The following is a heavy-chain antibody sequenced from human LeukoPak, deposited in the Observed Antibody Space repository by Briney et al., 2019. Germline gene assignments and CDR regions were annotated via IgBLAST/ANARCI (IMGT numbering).Heavy chain of an antibody. CDR1: GFNFANHA. V-gene: IGHV3-23*01. J-gene: IGHJ4*02. Sequence: GGSLRLSCAASGFNFANHAKSWVRQTAGKGLEWVSAISGGGDITYYADSVEGRFTISRDNSKDTLFLQMHSLRPGDTAVYYCVREDTPATANYWGQGTLVTISS. CDR3: VREDTPATANY. D-gene: IGHD2-21*02. CDR2: ISGGGDIT.